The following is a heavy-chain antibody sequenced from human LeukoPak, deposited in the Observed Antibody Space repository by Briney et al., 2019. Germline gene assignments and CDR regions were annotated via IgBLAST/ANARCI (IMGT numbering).Heavy chain of an antibody. V-gene: IGHV3-30*02. J-gene: IGHJ4*02. CDR3: VKEGEGLSLDY. CDR2: LPSDERNK. CDR1: GFSFSSYG. Sequence: GGSLRLSCSASGFSFSSYGMHWVRQAPGKGLEWVAFLPSDERNKFYAESVKGRLTLSRDTSKNTLFLQMNSLRVEDTAVYYCVKEGEGLSLDYWGQGTLVTVSS.